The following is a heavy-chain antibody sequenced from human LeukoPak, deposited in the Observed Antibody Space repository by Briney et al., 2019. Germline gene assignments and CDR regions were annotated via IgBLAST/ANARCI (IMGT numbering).Heavy chain of an antibody. J-gene: IGHJ6*02. V-gene: IGHV4/OR15-8*01. D-gene: IGHD2-2*02. CDR1: VGSINSGNW. Sequence: PSETLSLTCGVSVGSINSGNWWTWVRQSPGKGLEWIGEIHHNGTRNYNPSLKSRVTISADTFKNHFSLIVTSLPAADTAVYYCAAAPILRGEGGEHYKYGMDVWGQGTTVIVSS. CDR2: IHHNGTR. CDR3: AAAPILRGEGGEHYKYGMDV.